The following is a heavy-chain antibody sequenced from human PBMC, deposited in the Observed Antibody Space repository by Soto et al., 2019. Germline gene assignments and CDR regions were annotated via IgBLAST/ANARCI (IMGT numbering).Heavy chain of an antibody. V-gene: IGHV3-21*01. CDR3: ARGFRNGFNV. CDR2: ISGPSIYI. D-gene: IGHD2-8*01. J-gene: IGHJ6*02. CDR1: GFTFSGYS. Sequence: EVQLVESGGGLVKPGGSLRLSCVASGFTFSGYSINWVRQAPGKGLEWVSYISGPSIYIYYADSVKGRFTISRDNAKSAVYLQMNSLRAEDTAVSNCARGFRNGFNVWGQGTTVSVSS.